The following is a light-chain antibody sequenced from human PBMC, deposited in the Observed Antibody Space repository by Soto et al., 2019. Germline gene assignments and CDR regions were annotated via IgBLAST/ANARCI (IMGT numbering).Light chain of an antibody. CDR1: QSVSSSY. Sequence: EIVLTQSPGAPSLSPGERVALSCRASQSVSSSYLAWYQQIPGQAPRLLIYGASSRATGIPDRFSGSGSGTDFTLTISRLEPEDSAVYYCQQYLSSPQTFGQGTKV. CDR3: QQYLSSPQT. J-gene: IGKJ1*01. CDR2: GAS. V-gene: IGKV3-20*01.